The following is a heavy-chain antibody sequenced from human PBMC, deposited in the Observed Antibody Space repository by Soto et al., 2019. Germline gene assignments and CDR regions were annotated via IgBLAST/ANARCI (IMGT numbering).Heavy chain of an antibody. Sequence: QVQLVQSGAEVKKPGSSVKVSCKASGGTFSSYAISWVRQAPGQGLEWMGGIIPIFGTANYAQKFQGRVTITADESTSTAYMELSSLRSEETALYYCAREGASGSHIGYWGQGTLVTVSS. J-gene: IGHJ4*02. D-gene: IGHD3-22*01. CDR3: AREGASGSHIGY. V-gene: IGHV1-69*01. CDR1: GGTFSSYA. CDR2: IIPIFGTA.